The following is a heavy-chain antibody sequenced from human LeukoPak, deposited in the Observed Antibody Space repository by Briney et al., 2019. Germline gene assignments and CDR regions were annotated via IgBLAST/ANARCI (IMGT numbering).Heavy chain of an antibody. J-gene: IGHJ4*02. CDR2: IYHSGST. CDR3: ARVDGSGWSDY. D-gene: IGHD6-19*01. V-gene: IGHV4-4*02. CDR1: GGSFSTNNW. Sequence: SETLSLTCAVSGGSFSTNNWWSWVRQPPGKGLEWIGEIYHSGSTNYNPSLKSRVTISVDTSKNQFSLKVTSVTAADTAVYYCARVDGSGWSDYWGQGTLVTVSS.